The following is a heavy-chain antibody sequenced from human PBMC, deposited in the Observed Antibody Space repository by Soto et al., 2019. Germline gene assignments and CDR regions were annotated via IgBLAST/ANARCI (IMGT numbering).Heavy chain of an antibody. CDR3: AKDWCSGTTCYCLEN. Sequence: EVLLLESGGGLVQPGGSLRLSCAASGFTFSSYAMSWVRQAPGKGLEWVSSVSGSSGSKSYADSVKGRFTISRDNSKITVYLQMNSLRAEDTDVYFCAKDWCSGTTCYCLENWGQGTLVTVSS. V-gene: IGHV3-23*01. CDR2: VSGSSGSK. J-gene: IGHJ4*02. D-gene: IGHD1-7*01. CDR1: GFTFSSYA.